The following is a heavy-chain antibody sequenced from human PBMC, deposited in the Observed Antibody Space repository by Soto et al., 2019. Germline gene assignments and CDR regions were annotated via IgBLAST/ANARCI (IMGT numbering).Heavy chain of an antibody. J-gene: IGHJ4*02. D-gene: IGHD3-22*01. V-gene: IGHV4-39*01. CDR2: IYYSGST. Sequence: SETLCLTCTVSGGSISSSSYYWGWIRQPPGKGLELIGSIYYSGSTYYNPSLKSRVTISVDKSKNQFSLKLSSVTAADTAVYYCARQCYYDSSGYYLLRPYYFDYWGQGTLVTVSS. CDR1: GGSISSSSYY. CDR3: ARQCYYDSSGYYLLRPYYFDY.